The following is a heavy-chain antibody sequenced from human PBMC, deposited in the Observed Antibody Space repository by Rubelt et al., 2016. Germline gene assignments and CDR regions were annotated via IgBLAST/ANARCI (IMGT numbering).Heavy chain of an antibody. Sequence: EVQLVESGGGLVKPGGSLRLSCAASGFTFNNAWMSWVRQAPGKGLEWVGRIKSKTDGGTTDYAAPVTGRFTISRDDSKNTLYLQMNSLKTEDTAVYYCTTDVRVGAITDAFDIWGQGTMVTVSS. CDR1: GFTFNNAW. D-gene: IGHD1-26*01. J-gene: IGHJ3*02. CDR3: TTDVRVGAITDAFDI. V-gene: IGHV3-15*01. CDR2: IKSKTDGGTT.